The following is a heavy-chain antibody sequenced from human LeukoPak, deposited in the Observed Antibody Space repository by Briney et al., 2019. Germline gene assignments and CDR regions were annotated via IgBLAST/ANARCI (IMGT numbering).Heavy chain of an antibody. CDR1: GFTFSDYY. D-gene: IGHD4-17*01. Sequence: GGSLRLSCAASGFTFSDYYMSWIRQAPGKGLEWVSYISSSGSTIYYADSVKGRFTISRDNAKNSLYLQMNSLRAEDTAVYYCARVPNYGDYVYFDYWGQGTLVTVSS. CDR3: ARVPNYGDYVYFDY. V-gene: IGHV3-11*01. CDR2: ISSSGSTI. J-gene: IGHJ4*02.